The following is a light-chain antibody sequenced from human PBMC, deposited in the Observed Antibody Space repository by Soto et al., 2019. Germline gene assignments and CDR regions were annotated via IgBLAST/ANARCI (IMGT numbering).Light chain of an antibody. CDR2: DAS. CDR3: QQFHHSPWT. J-gene: IGKJ1*01. V-gene: IGKV3-15*01. Sequence: EIMMTQSPATLSLSPGERATLSCRASQSVSSNLAWYQHKPGQPPSLLIYDASTRATGIPARFSGRGSGTEFTLTISSLQSEDFAVYYCQQFHHSPWTFGQGTKVEIK. CDR1: QSVSSN.